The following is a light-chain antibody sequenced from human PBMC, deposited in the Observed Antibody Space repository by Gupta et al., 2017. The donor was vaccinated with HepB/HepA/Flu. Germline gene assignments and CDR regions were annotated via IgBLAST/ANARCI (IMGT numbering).Light chain of an antibody. Sequence: EIVLTHSPATLSLSPGERATLSCRASQSVSTYLAWYQQKPGQAPRLLIYDASNRATGIPARFSGSGSGTDFTLTINRLEPEDFAVYYCQQRSNWPPTFGQGTKVEIK. CDR3: QQRSNWPPT. CDR1: QSVSTY. CDR2: DAS. J-gene: IGKJ1*01. V-gene: IGKV3-11*01.